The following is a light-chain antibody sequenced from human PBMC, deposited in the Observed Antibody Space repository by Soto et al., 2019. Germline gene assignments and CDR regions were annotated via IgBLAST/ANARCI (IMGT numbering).Light chain of an antibody. V-gene: IGKV3-15*01. Sequence: EIVMTQSPATLSVSPGERATLSCRASQSVSSNLAWYQQKPGQAPRLLIYGASIRATGIPARFRGSGSGTEFTLTISRLEPEDLEVYYCQQYGSSGKFGQGTKGDIK. CDR2: GAS. CDR1: QSVSSN. J-gene: IGKJ1*01. CDR3: QQYGSSGK.